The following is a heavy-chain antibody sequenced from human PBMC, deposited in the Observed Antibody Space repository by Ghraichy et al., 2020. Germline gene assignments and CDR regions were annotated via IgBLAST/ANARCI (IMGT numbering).Heavy chain of an antibody. V-gene: IGHV4-59*01. J-gene: IGHJ6*03. CDR1: GGSISSYY. CDR3: ARGLSHYDFWSGYSGYYYYMDV. D-gene: IGHD3-3*01. CDR2: IYYSGST. Sequence: SETLSLTCTVSGGSISSYYWSWIRQPPGKGLEWIGYIYYSGSTNYNPSLKSRVTISVDTSKNQFSLKLSSVTAADTAVYYCARGLSHYDFWSGYSGYYYYMDVWGKGTTVTVSS.